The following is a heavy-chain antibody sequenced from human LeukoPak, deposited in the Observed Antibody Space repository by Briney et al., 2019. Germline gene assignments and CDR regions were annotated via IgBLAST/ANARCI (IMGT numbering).Heavy chain of an antibody. Sequence: SETLSLTCAVYGGSFSGYYWSWIRQPPGKGLEWIGYIYTSGSTNYNPSLKSRVTISVDTSKNQFSLKLSSVTAADTAVYYCARSLSRESYFYYMDVWGKGTTVTVSS. CDR2: IYTSGST. J-gene: IGHJ6*03. CDR1: GGSFSGYY. CDR3: ARSLSRESYFYYMDV. V-gene: IGHV4-4*09.